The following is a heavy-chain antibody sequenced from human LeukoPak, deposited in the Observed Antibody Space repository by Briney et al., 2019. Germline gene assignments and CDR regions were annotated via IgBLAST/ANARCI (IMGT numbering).Heavy chain of an antibody. Sequence: PGGSLRLSCAASGFTFSSYGMHWVRQAPGKGLEGVAVIWYDGSNKYYADSVKGRFTISRDNSKNTLYLQMNSLRAEDTAVYYCARDLVSGYSGYGYDYWGQGTLVTVSS. D-gene: IGHD5-12*01. CDR3: ARDLVSGYSGYGYDY. V-gene: IGHV3-33*01. J-gene: IGHJ4*02. CDR1: GFTFSSYG. CDR2: IWYDGSNK.